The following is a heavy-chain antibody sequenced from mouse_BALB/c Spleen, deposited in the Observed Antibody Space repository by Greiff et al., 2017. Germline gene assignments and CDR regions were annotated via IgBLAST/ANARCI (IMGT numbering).Heavy chain of an antibody. CDR1: GFSLTGYG. V-gene: IGHV2-6-7*01. CDR3: ARDPDYYGSSYYYAMDY. Sequence: VQLQQSGPGLVAPSQSLSITCTVSGFSLTGYGVNWVRQPPGKGLEWLGMIWGDGSTDYNSALKSRLSISKDNSKSQVFLKMNSLQTDDTARYYCARDPDYYGSSYYYAMDYWGQGTSVTVSS. J-gene: IGHJ4*01. D-gene: IGHD1-1*01. CDR2: IWGDGST.